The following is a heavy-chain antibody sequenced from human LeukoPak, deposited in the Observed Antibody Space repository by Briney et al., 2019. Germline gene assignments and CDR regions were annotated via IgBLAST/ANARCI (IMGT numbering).Heavy chain of an antibody. V-gene: IGHV1-2*02. CDR1: GYSFTDYY. CDR3: ARGGDYGDTHNWFDP. J-gene: IGHJ5*02. CDR2: INPNSGGT. D-gene: IGHD4-17*01. Sequence: ASVKVSCKASGYSFTDYYMYWVRQAPGQGPEWMGWINPNSGGTNYAQKFHGRATMTRDASISAVYMELTSLTSDDTAMYYCARGGDYGDTHNWFDPWGQGTLVTVSS.